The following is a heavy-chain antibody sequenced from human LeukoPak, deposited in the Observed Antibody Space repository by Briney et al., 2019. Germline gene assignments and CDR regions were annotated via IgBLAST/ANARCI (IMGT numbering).Heavy chain of an antibody. Sequence: GGSLRLSCAASGFTFSTYGMSWVRQAPGKGLQWVSTIPSGGGTYYADSVKGRFTISRDNAQNSLYLHMSSLRAEDTAVYYCARDPYSGGYGDDYYYYMDVWGKGTTVTISS. CDR2: IPSGGGT. CDR3: ARDPYSGGYGDDYYYYMDV. CDR1: GFTFSTYG. V-gene: IGHV3-21*01. J-gene: IGHJ6*03. D-gene: IGHD1-26*01.